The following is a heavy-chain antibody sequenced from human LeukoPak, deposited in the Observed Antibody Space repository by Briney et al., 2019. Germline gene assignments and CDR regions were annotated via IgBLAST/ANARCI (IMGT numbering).Heavy chain of an antibody. CDR1: GGSISSYY. V-gene: IGHV4-4*07. D-gene: IGHD4-11*01. CDR3: ARGYSNSGYYYYYMDV. CDR2: IYTSGST. Sequence: SSETLSLTCTVSGGSISSYYWSWIRQPAGKGLEWIGRIYTSGSTNYNPSLKSRVTISVDTSKNQFSLKLSSVTAADTAVYYCARGYSNSGYYYYYMDVWGKGTTVTVSS. J-gene: IGHJ6*03.